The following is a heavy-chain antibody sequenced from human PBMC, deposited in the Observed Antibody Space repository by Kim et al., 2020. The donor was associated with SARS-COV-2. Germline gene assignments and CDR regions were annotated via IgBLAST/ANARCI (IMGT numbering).Heavy chain of an antibody. CDR1: GGSISSHAYY. V-gene: IGHV4-39*01. CDR3: ARQPSYRSGGSYYPDY. J-gene: IGHJ6*03. Sequence: SETLSLTCSVAGGSISSHAYYWGWIRQPPGETLEWIGSIYYSGSIYYNPSLQSRVAISVDPSKNQFSLERRSVTAADTAVYYCARQPSYRSGGSYYPDY. CDR2: IYYSGSI. D-gene: IGHD2-15*01.